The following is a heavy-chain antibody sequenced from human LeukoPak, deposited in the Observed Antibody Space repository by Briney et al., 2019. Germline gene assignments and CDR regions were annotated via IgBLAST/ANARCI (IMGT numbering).Heavy chain of an antibody. CDR1: GFTFDDYA. CDR3: AKEGFGELFPDY. CDR2: ISWNSGSI. V-gene: IGHV3-9*03. D-gene: IGHD3-10*01. Sequence: GGSLRLSCAASGFTFDDYAMHWVRQAPGKGLEWVSGISWNSGSIDYADSVRGRFTISRDNAKNSLYLQMNSLRDEDMGLYYCAKEGFGELFPDYWGQGTLVTVSS. J-gene: IGHJ4*02.